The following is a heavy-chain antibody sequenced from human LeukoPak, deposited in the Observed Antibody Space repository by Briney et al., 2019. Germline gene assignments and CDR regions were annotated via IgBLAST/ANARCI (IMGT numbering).Heavy chain of an antibody. J-gene: IGHJ4*02. CDR3: ARDSSGYYYFDY. V-gene: IGHV4-39*07. CDR2: IYYSGST. CDR1: GGSISSSSYY. Sequence: PSETLSLTCTVSGGSISSSSYYWGWIRQPPGKGLEWIGSIYYSGSTYYNPSLKSRVTISVDTSKNQFSLKLSSVTAADTAVYYRARDSSGYYYFDYWGQGTLVTVSS. D-gene: IGHD3-22*01.